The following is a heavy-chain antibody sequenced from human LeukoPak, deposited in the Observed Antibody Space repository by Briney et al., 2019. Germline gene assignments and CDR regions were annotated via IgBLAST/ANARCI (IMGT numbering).Heavy chain of an antibody. CDR2: IYHSGST. Sequence: SETLSLTCAVSGGSISSSNWWSWVRQPPGKGLEWIGEIYHSGSTNYNPSLKSRVTISVDKSKNQFSLKLSSVTAADTAVYYCASRYPRWLQPYYFDYWGQGTLVTVSS. CDR1: GGSISSSNW. J-gene: IGHJ4*02. CDR3: ASRYPRWLQPYYFDY. D-gene: IGHD5-24*01. V-gene: IGHV4-4*02.